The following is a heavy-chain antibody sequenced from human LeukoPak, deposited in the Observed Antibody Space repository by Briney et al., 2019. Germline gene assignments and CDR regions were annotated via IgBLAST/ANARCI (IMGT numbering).Heavy chain of an antibody. V-gene: IGHV3-30-3*01. D-gene: IGHD3-3*01. CDR3: ARDPSGRRPMYYFDY. Sequence: GGSLRLSCAASGFTFSSYAMHWVRQAPGKGLERVAVISYDGSNKYYADSVKGRFTISRDNSKNTLYLQMNSLRAEDTAVYYCARDPSGRRPMYYFDYWGQGTLVTVSS. CDR1: GFTFSSYA. J-gene: IGHJ4*02. CDR2: ISYDGSNK.